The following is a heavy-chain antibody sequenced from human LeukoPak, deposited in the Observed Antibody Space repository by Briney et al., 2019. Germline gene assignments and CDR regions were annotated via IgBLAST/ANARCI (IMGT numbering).Heavy chain of an antibody. CDR3: ARRCSGGSCYSRRGYSYGLFDY. CDR2: INQSGST. D-gene: IGHD2-15*01. J-gene: IGHJ4*02. CDR1: GGSFSGYY. V-gene: IGHV4-34*01. Sequence: SETLSLTCAVYGGSFSGYYWSWIRQPPGKGLEWIGEINQSGSTNYNPSLKSRVTISVETSKNQSSLKLSSVTAADTAVYYCARRCSGGSCYSRRGYSYGLFDYWGQGTLVTVSS.